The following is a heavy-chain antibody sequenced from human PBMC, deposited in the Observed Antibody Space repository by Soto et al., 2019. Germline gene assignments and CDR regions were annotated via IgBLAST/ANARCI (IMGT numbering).Heavy chain of an antibody. D-gene: IGHD1-26*01. CDR3: ARSSGTYSDFEY. CDR2: INPNSGGT. V-gene: IGHV1-2*02. CDR1: GYSFTAYC. Sequence: ASGKVSCKASGYSFTAYCVHWVRQAPGQGLEWMGWINPNSGGTNYAQRFQGRVAMTTDTSTNTAYMELNGLKSDDTALYFCARSSGTYSDFEYCGQGIQVTVSS. J-gene: IGHJ4*01.